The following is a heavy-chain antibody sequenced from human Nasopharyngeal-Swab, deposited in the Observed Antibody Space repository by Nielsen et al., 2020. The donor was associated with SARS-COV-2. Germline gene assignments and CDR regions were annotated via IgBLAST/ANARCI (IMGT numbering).Heavy chain of an antibody. CDR2: ISYTGGRT. CDR1: GFTFSSYA. J-gene: IGHJ4*02. CDR3: AKGDESSGIFDY. D-gene: IGHD3-22*01. Sequence: GGSLRLSCATSGFTFSSYAMSWVRQAPGKGLAWVSAISYTGGRTYYADSVKGRFTISRDNSNSTLYLQMISLRPEDTAIYYCAKGDESSGIFDYWGQGTLVTVSS. V-gene: IGHV3-23*01.